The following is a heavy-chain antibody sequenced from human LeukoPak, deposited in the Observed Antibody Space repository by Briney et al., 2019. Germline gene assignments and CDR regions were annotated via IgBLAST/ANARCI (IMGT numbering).Heavy chain of an antibody. CDR1: GNTLRELP. J-gene: IGHJ4*02. CDR2: FDPENAEI. CDR3: ATRGSDFWSGFDY. D-gene: IGHD3-3*01. Sequence: ASVKVSCKLSGNTLRELPIQWVRQTGGKGLEWMAGFDPENAEIVYAQKFQGRVTMTEDTSTNTAYMELTSLTSDDTALYYCATRGSDFWSGFDYWGQGTQVTVSS. V-gene: IGHV1-24*01.